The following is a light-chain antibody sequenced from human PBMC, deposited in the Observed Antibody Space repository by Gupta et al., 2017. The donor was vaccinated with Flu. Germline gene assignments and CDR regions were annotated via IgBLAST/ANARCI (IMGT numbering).Light chain of an antibody. J-gene: IGKJ2*01. CDR3: QQYTSSPPRYT. Sequence: LSLSPGEGATLSCRASQSVSSSYLAWYKQKPGQAPRLLIYGASNRATGITDRISGSGAGTDFTLTISRLEPEDFAVYYCQQYTSSPPRYTFGQGTKLEIK. V-gene: IGKV3-20*01. CDR2: GAS. CDR1: QSVSSSY.